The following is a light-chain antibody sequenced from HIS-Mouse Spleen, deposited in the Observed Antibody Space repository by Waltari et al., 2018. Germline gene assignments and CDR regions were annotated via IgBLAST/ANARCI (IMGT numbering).Light chain of an antibody. V-gene: IGLV2-18*02. J-gene: IGLJ3*02. CDR2: EVS. Sequence: QSALTQPPSVSGSPGQSVTISCTGTSSDVGSYNRVSWYQQPPGTAPKLMIYEVSTRPSGVPDRFSGSKSGNTASLTISGLQAEDEADYYCCSYAGSSTWVFGGGTKLTVL. CDR3: CSYAGSSTWV. CDR1: SSDVGSYNR.